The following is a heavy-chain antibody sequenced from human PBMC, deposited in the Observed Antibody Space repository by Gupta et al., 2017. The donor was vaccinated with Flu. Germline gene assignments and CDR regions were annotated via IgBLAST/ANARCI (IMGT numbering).Heavy chain of an antibody. CDR1: GFTFSSYG. D-gene: IGHD1-1*01. CDR3: ARDFWTFGF. V-gene: IGHV3-33*01. Sequence: QVQLVESGGGVVQPGRSLRLSCAASGFTFSSYGMHWVRQAPGKGLEWVAVLWFEGRKKDKTDSVKGRLTIARANSKKTLYVELCRMKDENTAVEDGARDFWTFGFGRQGTFVTVFS. J-gene: IGHJ4*01. CDR2: LWFEGRKK.